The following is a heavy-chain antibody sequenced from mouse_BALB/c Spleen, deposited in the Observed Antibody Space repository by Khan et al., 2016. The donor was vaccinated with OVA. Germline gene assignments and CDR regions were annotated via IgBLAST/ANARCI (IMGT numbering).Heavy chain of an antibody. CDR2: IFPETGTT. D-gene: IGHD2-10*01. V-gene: IGHV1S132*01. CDR1: GYTFTSYW. J-gene: IGHJ3*01. Sequence: QVQLKQSGAELVKPGASVKLSCKTSGYTFTSYWIQWVKQRPGQGLGWIGEIFPETGTTYYNENFKAKATLTIDTSSSTAYIQLSSLTSEDSAVYFCARAYFGNYDFAYWGQGTLVTVSA. CDR3: ARAYFGNYDFAY.